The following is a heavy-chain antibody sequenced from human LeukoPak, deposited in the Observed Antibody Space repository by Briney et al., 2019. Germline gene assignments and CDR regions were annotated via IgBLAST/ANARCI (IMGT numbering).Heavy chain of an antibody. V-gene: IGHV1-69*13. D-gene: IGHD3-3*01. Sequence: SVKVSCTASGGTFSSYAISWVRQAPGQGLEWMGGIIPIFGTANYAQKFQGRVTITADESTSTAYMELSSLRSEDTAVYYCARGSDFWSGYSNEHYFDYWGQGTLVTVSS. CDR1: GGTFSSYA. CDR2: IIPIFGTA. CDR3: ARGSDFWSGYSNEHYFDY. J-gene: IGHJ4*02.